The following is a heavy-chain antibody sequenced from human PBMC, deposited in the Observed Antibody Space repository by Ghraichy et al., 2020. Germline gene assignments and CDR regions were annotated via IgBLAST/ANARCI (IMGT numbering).Heavy chain of an antibody. V-gene: IGHV3-7*01. CDR1: GFTFSRYW. CDR2: LKQDGSAK. J-gene: IGHJ4*02. CDR3: ARGANCGGDCYTDYYFDS. D-gene: IGHD2-21*01. Sequence: GGSLRLSCAASGFTFSRYWMSWVRQAPGKGLEWVANLKQDGSAKHYVDSVKGGFTISRDNVKNSVYLHMINLRDEDTAVYYCARGANCGGDCYTDYYFDSWGQGTLV.